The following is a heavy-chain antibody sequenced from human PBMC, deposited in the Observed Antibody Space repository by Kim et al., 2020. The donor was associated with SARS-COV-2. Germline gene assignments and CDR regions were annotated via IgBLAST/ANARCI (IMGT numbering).Heavy chain of an antibody. Sequence: GGSLRLSCAASGFTFSSYAMHWVRQAPGKGLEWVAVISYDGSNKYYADSVKGRFTISRDNSKNTLYLQMNSLRAEDTAVYYCAREPGDYDGLDVWGQGTTVTVSS. V-gene: IGHV3-30*04. D-gene: IGHD4-17*01. CDR1: GFTFSSYA. CDR2: ISYDGSNK. CDR3: AREPGDYDGLDV. J-gene: IGHJ6*02.